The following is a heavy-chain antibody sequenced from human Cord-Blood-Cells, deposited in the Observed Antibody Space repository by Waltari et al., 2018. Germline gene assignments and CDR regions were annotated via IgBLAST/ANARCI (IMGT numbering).Heavy chain of an antibody. CDR1: GFTVSSNY. CDR3: AREDYGGNGG. Sequence: EVQLVESGGGLIQPGGSLRLSCAASGFTVSSNYMSWVRQAPGKGRGWGAVVYGGCSTYYADSVKGRFTISRDNSKNTLYLQMNGLRAEETAVYYCAREDYGGNGGWGQGTLVTVSS. D-gene: IGHD4-17*01. J-gene: IGHJ4*02. V-gene: IGHV3-53*01. CDR2: VYGGCST.